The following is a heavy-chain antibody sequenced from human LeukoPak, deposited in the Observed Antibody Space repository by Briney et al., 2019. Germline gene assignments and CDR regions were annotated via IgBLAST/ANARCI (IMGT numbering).Heavy chain of an antibody. Sequence: PSETLSLTCTVSGGSISSSSYYWGWIRQPPGKGLEWIGSIYYSGSTYYNPSLKSRVTISVDTSKNQFSLKLSSVTAADTAVYYCARHKPTSYYRNYGPDYYYGRDVGGQGTRVTVSS. V-gene: IGHV4-39*01. J-gene: IGHJ6*02. CDR1: GGSISSSSYY. D-gene: IGHD4-11*01. CDR3: ARHKPTSYYRNYGPDYYYGRDV. CDR2: IYYSGST.